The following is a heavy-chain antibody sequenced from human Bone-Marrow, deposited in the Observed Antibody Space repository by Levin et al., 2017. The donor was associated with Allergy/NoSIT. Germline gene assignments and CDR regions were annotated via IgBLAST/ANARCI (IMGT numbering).Heavy chain of an antibody. CDR2: ICPDDSDT. J-gene: IGHJ4*02. CDR3: ARQAQVAGPGIDY. CDR1: GYSFTKYW. D-gene: IGHD6-19*01. Sequence: KVSCKGSGYSFTKYWIGWVRQMPGKGLEWMGIICPDDSDTRYDPSFEGQVTISADKSINTAYLQWSSLKATDTAIYYCARQAQVAGPGIDYWGQGTLVTVSS. V-gene: IGHV5-51*01.